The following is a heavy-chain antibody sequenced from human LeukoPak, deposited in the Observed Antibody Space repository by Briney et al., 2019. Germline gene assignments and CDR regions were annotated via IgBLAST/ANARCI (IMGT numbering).Heavy chain of an antibody. CDR3: AELGITMIGGV. CDR2: ISSSGSTI. Sequence: GGSLRLSCAASGFTVSSNFMSWVRQAPGKGLEWVSYISSSGSTIYYADSVKGRFTISRDNAKNSLYLQMNSLRAEDTAVYYCAELGITMIGGVWGKGTTVTISS. CDR1: GFTVSSNF. V-gene: IGHV3-48*04. J-gene: IGHJ6*04. D-gene: IGHD3-10*02.